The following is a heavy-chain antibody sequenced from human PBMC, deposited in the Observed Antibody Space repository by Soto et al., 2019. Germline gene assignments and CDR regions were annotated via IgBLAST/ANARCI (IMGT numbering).Heavy chain of an antibody. CDR2: TRNKANSYTT. CDR1: GFTFSDHY. V-gene: IGHV3-72*01. CDR3: ARAAVAGPSYYYYYYMDV. D-gene: IGHD6-19*01. Sequence: GGSLRLSCAASGFTFSDHYMDWVRQAPGKGLEWVGRTRNKANSYTTEYAASVKGRFTISRDDSKNSLYLQMNSLKTEDTAVYYCARAAVAGPSYYYYYYMDVWGKGTTVTVSS. J-gene: IGHJ6*03.